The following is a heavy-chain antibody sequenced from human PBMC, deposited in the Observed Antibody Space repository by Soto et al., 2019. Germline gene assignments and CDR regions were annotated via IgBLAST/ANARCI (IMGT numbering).Heavy chain of an antibody. CDR2: IYYSGST. D-gene: IGHD6-19*01. CDR1: GGSISSSSYY. CDR3: ARGGGAVAGLYYYYMDV. V-gene: IGHV4-39*01. J-gene: IGHJ6*03. Sequence: LSLTCTVSGGSISSSSYYWGWIRQPPGKGLEWIGSIYYSGSTYYNPSLKSRVTISVDTSKNQFSLKLSSVTAADTAVYYCARGGGAVAGLYYYYMDVWGKGTKVTVYS.